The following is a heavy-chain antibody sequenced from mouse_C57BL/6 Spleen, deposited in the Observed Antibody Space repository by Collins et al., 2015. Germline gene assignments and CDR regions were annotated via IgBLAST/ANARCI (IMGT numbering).Heavy chain of an antibody. D-gene: IGHD2-3*01. V-gene: IGHV1-69*01. CDR3: ARIPDDGYLDY. CDR1: GYTFTSYW. J-gene: IGHJ2*01. Sequence: QVQLQQPGAELVMPGASVKLSCKASGYTFTSYWMHWVKQRPGQGLEWIGEIDPSDSYTNYNQKFKGKSTLTVDKSSSTAYMQLSSLTSEDSAVYYCARIPDDGYLDYWGQGTTLTVSS. CDR2: IDPSDSYT.